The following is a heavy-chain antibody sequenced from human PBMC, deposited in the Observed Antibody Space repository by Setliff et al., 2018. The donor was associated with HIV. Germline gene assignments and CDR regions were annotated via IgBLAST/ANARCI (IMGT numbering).Heavy chain of an antibody. J-gene: IGHJ3*02. CDR3: ARGYYDSSGYYYRDAFDM. CDR2: ISSTATII. CDR1: GFTFSDYY. Sequence: GGSLRLSCAASGFTFSDYYMSWIRQAPGKGLDWVSYISSTATIIYYADSVKGRFTISRDNAKNTLYLQMNSLRAEDTAVYYCARGYYDSSGYYYRDAFDMWGQGTMVTVSS. D-gene: IGHD3-22*01. V-gene: IGHV3-11*04.